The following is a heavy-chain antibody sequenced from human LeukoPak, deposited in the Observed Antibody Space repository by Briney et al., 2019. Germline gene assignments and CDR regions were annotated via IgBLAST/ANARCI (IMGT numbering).Heavy chain of an antibody. Sequence: GESLKISRKGSGYSFTSYWIGWVRQMPGKGLEWMGVIYPGDSDTRYSPSFQGQVTISADKSISTAYLQWSSLKASDTAMYYCARLTYYYDSSGYPLNYYSNYYMDVWGKGTTVTVSS. J-gene: IGHJ6*03. CDR2: IYPGDSDT. CDR1: GYSFTSYW. CDR3: ARLTYYYDSSGYPLNYYSNYYMDV. D-gene: IGHD3-22*01. V-gene: IGHV5-51*01.